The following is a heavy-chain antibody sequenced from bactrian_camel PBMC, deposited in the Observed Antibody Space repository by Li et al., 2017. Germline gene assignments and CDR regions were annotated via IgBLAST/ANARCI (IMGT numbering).Heavy chain of an antibody. V-gene: IGHV3S60*01. Sequence: VQLVESGGGSVQAGGSLRLSCTASGFTFDEHDMGWYRQAPGNECELASTIRRDGATYYADSVKGRFTISRDNAKNTVYLQMNSLTPEDTGMYSCATTSQVYGCSGWDTMMEFGYWGQGTQVTVS. D-gene: IGHD2*01. CDR1: GFTFDEHD. CDR3: ATTSQVYGCSGWDTMMEFGY. CDR2: IRRDGAT. J-gene: IGHJ4*01.